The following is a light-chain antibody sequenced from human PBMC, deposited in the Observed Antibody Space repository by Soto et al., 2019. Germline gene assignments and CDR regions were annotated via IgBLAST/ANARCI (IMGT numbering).Light chain of an antibody. J-gene: IGKJ1*01. CDR2: KAS. CDR3: LQYNSYSTWT. CDR1: QSISSW. Sequence: DIQMTQSPSTLSASVGDRVTITCRASQSISSWLAWYQQKPGKAPKLLIYKASSLESGVPSTFSGSGSGTXFTLXXSXLQPDDFATYYCLQYNSYSTWTFGQGTKVEIK. V-gene: IGKV1-5*03.